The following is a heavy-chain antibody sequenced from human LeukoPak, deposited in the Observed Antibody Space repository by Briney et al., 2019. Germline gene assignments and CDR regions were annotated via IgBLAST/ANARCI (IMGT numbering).Heavy chain of an antibody. CDR3: ATGPTVATSSLF. V-gene: IGHV3-53*01. D-gene: IGHD4-23*01. J-gene: IGHJ4*02. CDR1: GFTVSGNY. CDR2: TYTGGTT. Sequence: GGSLRLSCAASGFTVSGNYVNWVRQPPGKGLEWVSFTYTGGTTFYTDSVKGRFTVSRDKSKNTLFLQMNSLRAEDTAVYYCATGPTVATSSLFWGQGTLVTVSS.